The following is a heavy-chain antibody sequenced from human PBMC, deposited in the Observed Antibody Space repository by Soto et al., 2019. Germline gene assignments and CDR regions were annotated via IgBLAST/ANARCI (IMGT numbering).Heavy chain of an antibody. D-gene: IGHD2-15*01. V-gene: IGHV3-23*01. CDR2: ISGSGGST. CDR1: GFTFSSYA. CDR3: AKDSLIVVVVAATNWFDP. Sequence: GGSLRLSCAASGFTFSSYAMSWVRQAPGKGLEWVSAISGSGGSTYYADSVKGRFTISGDNSKNTLYLQMNSLRAEDTAVYYCAKDSLIVVVVAATNWFDPWGQGTLVTVSS. J-gene: IGHJ5*02.